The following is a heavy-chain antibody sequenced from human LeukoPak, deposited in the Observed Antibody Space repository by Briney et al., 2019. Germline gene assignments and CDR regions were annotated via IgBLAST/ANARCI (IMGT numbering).Heavy chain of an antibody. CDR2: IYHSGST. CDR1: GGSISSGGYY. V-gene: IGHV4-30-2*01. J-gene: IGHJ3*02. D-gene: IGHD3-22*01. CDR3: ARQIAAFDI. Sequence: SETLSLTCTVSGGSISSGGYYWSWIRQPPGKGLEWIGYIYHSGSTYYNPSLKSRVTISVDRSKNQFSLKLSSVTAADTAVYYCARQIAAFDIWGQGTMVTVSS.